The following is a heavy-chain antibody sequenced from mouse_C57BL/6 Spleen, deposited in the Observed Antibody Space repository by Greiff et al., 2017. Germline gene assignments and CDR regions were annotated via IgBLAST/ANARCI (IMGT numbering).Heavy chain of an antibody. Sequence: EVQLQQSGAELVRPGASVKLSCTASGFNIQDSYMHWVKQRPEQGLEWIGRIDPEDGDTEYAPKFQGKATLTADTASNTAYLQLSSLTSEDTAVYYCTSDIKLLRDDWGKGTTLTVAS. CDR1: GFNIQDSY. CDR2: IDPEDGDT. CDR3: TSDIKLLRDD. D-gene: IGHD1-1*01. J-gene: IGHJ2*01. V-gene: IGHV14-1*01.